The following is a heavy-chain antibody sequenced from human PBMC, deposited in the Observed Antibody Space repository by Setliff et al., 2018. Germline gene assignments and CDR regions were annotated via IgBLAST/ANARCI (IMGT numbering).Heavy chain of an antibody. J-gene: IGHJ5*02. D-gene: IGHD5-18*01. Sequence: SETLSLTCTVSGASITNINYYWGLIRQPPGKGLEWIGSIFYSGRTFYNPSLKSRVTISVDTSKNQFSLKLSSVTAADTAVYYCAREIHSAAYNWFDPWGQGTLVTVSS. CDR2: IFYSGRT. V-gene: IGHV4-39*07. CDR1: GASITNINYY. CDR3: AREIHSAAYNWFDP.